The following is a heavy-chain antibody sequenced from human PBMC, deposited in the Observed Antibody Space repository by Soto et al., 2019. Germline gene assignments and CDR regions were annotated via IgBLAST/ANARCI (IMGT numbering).Heavy chain of an antibody. CDR1: GGLFSTYA. Sequence: QEQLVQSGAEVKKSGSSVKVSCKASGGLFSTYAISWVRQAPGQGLEWMGGIIPVFATTYYAEKFEGRVTITADESTNTAYMELSSLRSEDTAMHYCARGDSGYVWFNEIWGQGTLVTVSS. D-gene: IGHD3-22*01. J-gene: IGHJ4*02. CDR3: ARGDSGYVWFNEI. CDR2: IIPVFATT. V-gene: IGHV1-69*01.